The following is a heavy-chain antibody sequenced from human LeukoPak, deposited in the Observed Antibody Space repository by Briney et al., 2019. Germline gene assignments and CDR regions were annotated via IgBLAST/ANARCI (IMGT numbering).Heavy chain of an antibody. Sequence: PSETLSLTCTVSGGSISSSSDYWGWIRQPPGKGLEWIGSIHYSGSTYYNPSLKSRVTISVDTSKNQFSLRLSSVTAADTAVYYCARGGRMFPLWGQGTLVTVSS. CDR2: IHYSGST. D-gene: IGHD3-10*02. CDR1: GGSISSSSDY. J-gene: IGHJ4*02. CDR3: ARGGRMFPL. V-gene: IGHV4-39*01.